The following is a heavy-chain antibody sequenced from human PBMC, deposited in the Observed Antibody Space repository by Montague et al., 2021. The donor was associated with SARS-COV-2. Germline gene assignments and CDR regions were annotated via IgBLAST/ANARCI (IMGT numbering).Heavy chain of an antibody. Sequence: SETLSLTCDFSDASVSAYFWSWVRQLPGKGLEWIGQVDRSGTAHYSPSLQSRLTLSVDTPNNQVSLNLTSVTATDTATYYCARGRDSGTYFGTKYYFQYGLDVWGQGTTVTVSS. CDR1: DASVSAYF. J-gene: IGHJ6*02. CDR2: VDRSGTA. CDR3: ARGRDSGTYFGTKYYFQYGLDV. V-gene: IGHV4-34*01. D-gene: IGHD3-10*01.